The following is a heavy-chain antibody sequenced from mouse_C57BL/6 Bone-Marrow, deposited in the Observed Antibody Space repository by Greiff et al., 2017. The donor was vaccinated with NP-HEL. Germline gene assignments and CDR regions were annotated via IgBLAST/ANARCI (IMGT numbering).Heavy chain of an antibody. CDR2: ISDGGSYT. D-gene: IGHD3-2*02. J-gene: IGHJ2*01. CDR3: AREDSAGLDD. Sequence: EVQGVESGGGLVKPGGSLKLSCAASGFTFSSYAMSWVRQTPEKRLEWVATISDGGSYTYYPDNVKGRFTISRDNAKNNLYLQMSHLQSEDTAMYYCAREDSAGLDDWGQGTTLTVSS. CDR1: GFTFSSYA. V-gene: IGHV5-4*01.